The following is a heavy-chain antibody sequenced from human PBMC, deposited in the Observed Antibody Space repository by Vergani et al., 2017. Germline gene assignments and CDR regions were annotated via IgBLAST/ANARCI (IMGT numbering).Heavy chain of an antibody. CDR1: GFTFSSYA. J-gene: IGHJ4*02. CDR2: ISYDGSNK. Sequence: QVQLVESGGGVVQPGRSLRLSCAASGFTFSSYAMHWVRQAPGKGLEWVAVISYDGSNKYYADSVKGRFTISRDNSKNTLYLQMNSLRAEDTAVYYCAKDPWPPGIDYWGQGTLVTVSS. CDR3: AKDPWPPGIDY. V-gene: IGHV3-30*04. D-gene: IGHD3-10*01.